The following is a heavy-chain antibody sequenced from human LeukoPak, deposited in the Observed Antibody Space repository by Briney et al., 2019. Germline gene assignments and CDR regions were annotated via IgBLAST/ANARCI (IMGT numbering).Heavy chain of an antibody. CDR2: ISSSSSYI. J-gene: IGHJ4*02. Sequence: GGSLRLSCAASGFTFSSYSMNWVRQAPGKGLEWVSSISSSSSYIYYADSVKGRFTISRDNSKNTLYLQMNSLRAEDTAVYYCAKSPIVLMVYAVYYFDYWGQGTLVTVSS. CDR3: AKSPIVLMVYAVYYFDY. CDR1: GFTFSSYS. D-gene: IGHD2-8*01. V-gene: IGHV3-21*04.